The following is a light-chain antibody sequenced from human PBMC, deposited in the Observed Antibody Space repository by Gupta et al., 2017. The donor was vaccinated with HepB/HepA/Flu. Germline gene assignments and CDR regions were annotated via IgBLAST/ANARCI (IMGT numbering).Light chain of an antibody. Sequence: EIVLTQSPATLSLSPGERATLSCRASQSVSSYFAWYQKKPGQAPRLLINDASNRATGIPARFSGSGSGTDFTLTISSLEPEDFAVYYCQQRSSWPLTFGGGTKVEI. CDR3: QQRSSWPLT. CDR1: QSVSSY. CDR2: DAS. V-gene: IGKV3-11*01. J-gene: IGKJ4*01.